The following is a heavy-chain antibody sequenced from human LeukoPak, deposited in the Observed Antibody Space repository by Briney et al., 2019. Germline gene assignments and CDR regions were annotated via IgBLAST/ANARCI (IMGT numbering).Heavy chain of an antibody. CDR1: GFSFSNYE. CDR2: ISYSGTTI. J-gene: IGHJ3*02. V-gene: IGHV3-48*03. D-gene: IGHD3-9*01. CDR3: ARDLGGSTISGSFDI. Sequence: GGSLRLSCAASGFSFSNYEMNWVRQTPGKGLEWVSYISYSGTTIYYADSVKGRFTISRDNAKNSLYLQMNSLRAEDTAVYYCARDLGGSTISGSFDIWGQGTMVTVSS.